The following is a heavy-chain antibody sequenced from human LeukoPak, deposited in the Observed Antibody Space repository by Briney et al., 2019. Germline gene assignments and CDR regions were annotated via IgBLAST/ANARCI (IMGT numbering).Heavy chain of an antibody. V-gene: IGHV2-70*04. CDR1: GFSLTTSGMR. D-gene: IGHD3-22*01. CDR2: IDRDDDK. Sequence: SGPTLVNPTQTLTLTCTYSGFSLTTSGMRVTWIRQPPGKALEWLARIDRDDDKFYSTSLKTRLTISKDTSKNQVVLTMTNMDPVDTATYYCARSYYYDSSGPHPFDYWGQGTLVTVSS. CDR3: ARSYYYDSSGPHPFDY. J-gene: IGHJ4*02.